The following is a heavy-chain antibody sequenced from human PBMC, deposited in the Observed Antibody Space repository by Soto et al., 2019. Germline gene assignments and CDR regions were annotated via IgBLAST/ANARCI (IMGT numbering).Heavy chain of an antibody. CDR1: GGSFSGYY. Sequence: NPSETLSLTCAVYGGSFSGYYWSWIRQPPGKGLEWLAYIYDDGSANYNPSLKSRATISLDMSKNQFSLKLTSVTAADTAVYYCARDKYCSGGSCRKNWFDPWGQGTLVTVSS. CDR2: IYDDGSA. V-gene: IGHV4-59*01. CDR3: ARDKYCSGGSCRKNWFDP. D-gene: IGHD2-15*01. J-gene: IGHJ5*02.